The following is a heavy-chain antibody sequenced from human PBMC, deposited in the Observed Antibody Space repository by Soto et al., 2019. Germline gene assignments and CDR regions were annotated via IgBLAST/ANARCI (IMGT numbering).Heavy chain of an antibody. Sequence: EVQLVESGGGLVQPGGSLRLSCAASGFTVSSNYMSWVRQAPGKGLEWVSVIYSGGSTYYADSVKGRFTISRDNSKNTLYLQMNRLRAEDTAVYYCARDSSKRRYFQHWGQGTLVTVSS. D-gene: IGHD6-13*01. CDR1: GFTVSSNY. CDR3: ARDSSKRRYFQH. J-gene: IGHJ1*01. CDR2: IYSGGST. V-gene: IGHV3-66*01.